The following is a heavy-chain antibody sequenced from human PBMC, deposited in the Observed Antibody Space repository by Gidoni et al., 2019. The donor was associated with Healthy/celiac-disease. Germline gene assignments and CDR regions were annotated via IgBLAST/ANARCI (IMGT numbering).Heavy chain of an antibody. CDR1: GFTFSSYA. D-gene: IGHD2-15*01. CDR3: ARGEDHFDY. Sequence: QVQLVESGGGVVQPGRSLRLSCAAPGFTFSSYAMHWVRQAPGKGLEWVAVISYDGSNKYYADSVKGRFTISRDNSKNTLYLQMNSLRAEDTAVYYCARGEDHFDYWGQGTLVTVSS. V-gene: IGHV3-30-3*01. CDR2: ISYDGSNK. J-gene: IGHJ4*02.